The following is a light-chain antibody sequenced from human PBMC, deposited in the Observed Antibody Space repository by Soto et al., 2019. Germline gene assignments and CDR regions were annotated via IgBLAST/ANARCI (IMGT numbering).Light chain of an antibody. J-gene: IGLJ2*01. CDR2: NTN. Sequence: QSVLTQPPSASGTPGQRVTIPCSGSSSNIGSKPVNWYQQLPGAAPKLLIHNTNQRPSGVPDRFSGSKSGTSASLAISGLQSDDEAYYYCAAWDDSLNGLVFGGGTKLTVL. CDR3: AAWDDSLNGLV. V-gene: IGLV1-44*01. CDR1: SSNIGSKP.